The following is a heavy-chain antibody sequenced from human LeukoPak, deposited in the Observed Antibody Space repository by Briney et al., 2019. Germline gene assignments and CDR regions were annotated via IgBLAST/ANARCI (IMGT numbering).Heavy chain of an antibody. J-gene: IGHJ4*02. V-gene: IGHV3-30*04. CDR2: ISYDESNK. Sequence: GGSLRLSCAASGFTFSTYAMHWVRQAPGKGLEWVAVISYDESNKYYADSVKGRFTISRDNSKNTLYLQMNSLRAEDTAVYYCAGPKNYYDGSGTSGYWGQGTLVTVSS. CDR1: GFTFSTYA. D-gene: IGHD3-22*01. CDR3: AGPKNYYDGSGTSGY.